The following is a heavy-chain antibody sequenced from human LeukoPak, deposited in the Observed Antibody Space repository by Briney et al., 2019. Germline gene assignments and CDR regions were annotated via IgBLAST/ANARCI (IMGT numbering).Heavy chain of an antibody. D-gene: IGHD6-19*01. CDR3: ARVSMAGWFDP. CDR2: IYTSGST. Sequence: SETLSLTCTVSGNSISSGDYYWSWIRQPAGKGLEWIGRIYTSGSTTYNPSLKSRVTMSVDTSKNQFSLKLSSVTAADTAVYYCARVSMAGWFDPWGQRTLVTVSS. J-gene: IGHJ5*02. CDR1: GNSISSGDYY. V-gene: IGHV4-61*02.